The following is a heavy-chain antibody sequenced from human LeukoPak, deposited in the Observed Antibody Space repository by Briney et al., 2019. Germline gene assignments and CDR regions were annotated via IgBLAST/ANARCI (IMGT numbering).Heavy chain of an antibody. CDR1: GFTFSSYS. J-gene: IGHJ4*02. V-gene: IGHV3-21*01. D-gene: IGHD3-22*01. Sequence: NPGGPLRLSCAASGFTFSSYSMNWVRQAPGKGLEWVSSISSSSSYIYYADSVKGRFTISRDNAKNSLYLQMNSLRAEDTAVYYCARDTAEITMIVSPFDYWGQGTLVTVSS. CDR2: ISSSSSYI. CDR3: ARDTAEITMIVSPFDY.